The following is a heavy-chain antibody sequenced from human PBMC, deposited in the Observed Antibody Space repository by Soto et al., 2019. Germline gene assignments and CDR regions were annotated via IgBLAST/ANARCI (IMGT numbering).Heavy chain of an antibody. Sequence: PGESLKLSCQGSGYNFSSFSIAWVRQMPGKSLEWMGIIYPDDSDTRYNPSFQGQVTISVDKSISTAYLQWSSLKASDTAMYYCARHTFCSGGSCYSSYYHGMDVWGQGTTVTVSS. J-gene: IGHJ6*02. CDR3: ARHTFCSGGSCYSSYYHGMDV. CDR1: GYNFSSFS. D-gene: IGHD2-15*01. CDR2: IYPDDSDT. V-gene: IGHV5-51*01.